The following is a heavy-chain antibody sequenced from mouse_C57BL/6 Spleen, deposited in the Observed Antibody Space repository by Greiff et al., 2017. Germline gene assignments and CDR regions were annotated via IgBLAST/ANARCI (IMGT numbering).Heavy chain of an antibody. J-gene: IGHJ2*01. CDR3: ARLGGYYFDY. D-gene: IGHD4-1*01. CDR2: IYPRDGST. Sequence: VKLVESGPELVKPGASVKLSCKASGYTFTSYDINWVKQRPGQGLEWIGWIYPRDGSTKYNEKFKGKATLTVDTSSSTAYMELHSLTAEDSAVYFCARLGGYYFDYWGQGTTLTVSS. CDR1: GYTFTSYD. V-gene: IGHV1-85*01.